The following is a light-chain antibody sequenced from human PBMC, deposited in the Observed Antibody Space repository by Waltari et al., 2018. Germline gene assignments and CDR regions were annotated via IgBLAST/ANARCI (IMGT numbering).Light chain of an antibody. V-gene: IGLV3-21*02. Sequence: SYVLTQPPSVSAAPGQTAKITCGGTNIGYKSVHWYQQKTCQAPVLVVFDDGDRPSGIPERFSGSKSGNTATLTISRVGAEDEADYYCQVWDNSGGPHVVFGGGTKLTVL. J-gene: IGLJ2*01. CDR1: NIGYKS. CDR3: QVWDNSGGPHVV. CDR2: DDG.